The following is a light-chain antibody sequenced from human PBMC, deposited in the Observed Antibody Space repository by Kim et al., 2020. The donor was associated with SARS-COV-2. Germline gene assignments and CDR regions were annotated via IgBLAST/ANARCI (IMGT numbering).Light chain of an antibody. CDR2: DVT. V-gene: IGLV2-11*01. J-gene: IGLJ2*01. CDR3: CSYAGTYVL. CDR1: SSDVGDYNY. Sequence: PVLSVTVSYTVTSSDVGDYNYVSWYQQHPGKSPKLMIYDVTKRPSGVPVRFSGSKSGNTASLTIAGLQAEDEADYYCCSYAGTYVLFGGGTQLTVL.